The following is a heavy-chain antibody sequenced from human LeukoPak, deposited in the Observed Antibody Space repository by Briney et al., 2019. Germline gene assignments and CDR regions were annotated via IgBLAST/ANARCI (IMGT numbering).Heavy chain of an antibody. CDR1: GGSISSRNHY. Sequence: KPSETLSLTFTVSGGSISSRNHYWGWIRQAPEKGLEWIGSIYVIGTNYSNPSLTSRLTMSVDTYKNQFSLKLSSVTAADTAVYYCARALVLRYCSSTSCYTWSPYNWFDPWGEGTLVTVSS. CDR2: IYVIGTN. CDR3: ARALVLRYCSSTSCYTWSPYNWFDP. V-gene: IGHV4-39*01. D-gene: IGHD2-2*02. J-gene: IGHJ5*02.